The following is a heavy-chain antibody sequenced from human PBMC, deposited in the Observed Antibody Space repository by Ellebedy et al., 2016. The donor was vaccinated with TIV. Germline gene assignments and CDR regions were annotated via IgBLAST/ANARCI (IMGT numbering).Heavy chain of an antibody. Sequence: SETLSLTXTVSGGSISSGGYYWSWIRQHPGKGLEWIGYIYYSGSTYYNPSLKSRVTISVDTSKNQFSLKLSSVTAADTAVYYCARSHDYGGSDYWGQGTLVTVSS. V-gene: IGHV4-31*03. D-gene: IGHD4-23*01. CDR3: ARSHDYGGSDY. CDR2: IYYSGST. J-gene: IGHJ4*02. CDR1: GGSISSGGYY.